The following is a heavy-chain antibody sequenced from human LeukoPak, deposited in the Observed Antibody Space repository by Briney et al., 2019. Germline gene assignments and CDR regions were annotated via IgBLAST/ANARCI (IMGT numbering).Heavy chain of an antibody. J-gene: IGHJ4*02. CDR1: GFTFSNYA. V-gene: IGHV3-23*01. Sequence: GGSLRLSCAASGFTFSNYAMGWVRQTPGKGLECISPITSDGSATYYVDSVKGRFTISRDNSDNTMYLQMSSLRADDTAVYYCAKAPIQYCSGASCYPFDYWGQGTLVTVSS. CDR2: ITSDGSAT. CDR3: AKAPIQYCSGASCYPFDY. D-gene: IGHD2-15*01.